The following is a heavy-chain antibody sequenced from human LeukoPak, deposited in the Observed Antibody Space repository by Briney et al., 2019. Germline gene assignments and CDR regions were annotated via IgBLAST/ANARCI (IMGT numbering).Heavy chain of an antibody. J-gene: IGHJ4*02. CDR3: AKDLSPFVAAGLDY. CDR2: ISGSGGST. V-gene: IGHV3-23*01. Sequence: GGSLRLSCAASGFTFSSYAMSWVRQAPGKGLEWVSAISGSGGSTYYADSVKGRLTISRDNSKNTLYLQMNSLRAEDTAVYYCAKDLSPFVAAGLDYWGQGTLVTVSS. CDR1: GFTFSSYA. D-gene: IGHD6-13*01.